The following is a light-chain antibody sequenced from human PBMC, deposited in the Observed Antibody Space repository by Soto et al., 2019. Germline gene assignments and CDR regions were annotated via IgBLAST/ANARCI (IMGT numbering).Light chain of an antibody. CDR1: QSIRSY. Sequence: DIQMTQSPSSLSASVGDRVTITCRASQSIRSYLNWYQQKPGKAPKLLIYAASILQSGVPSRFSGSGSGTAFTLTISSLPPEDFATYYCQQSYSTPTFGQGTKVEIK. CDR2: AAS. J-gene: IGKJ1*01. CDR3: QQSYSTPT. V-gene: IGKV1-39*01.